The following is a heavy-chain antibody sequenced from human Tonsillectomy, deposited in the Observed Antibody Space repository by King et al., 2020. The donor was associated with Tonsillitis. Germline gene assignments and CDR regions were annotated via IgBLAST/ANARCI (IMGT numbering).Heavy chain of an antibody. V-gene: IGHV1-69*01. Sequence: VQLVQSGAEVKKPGSSGKVSCKASGGTFSSYVISWVRQAPGQGLEWMGGISPIFGTTNYAQKFQGRVTITADESTNTAYMELSSLKSEDTAVYYCARELVATIGPPGIEAFDIWGQGTVVTVSS. CDR2: ISPIFGTT. CDR3: ARELVATIGPPGIEAFDI. J-gene: IGHJ3*02. CDR1: GGTFSSYV. D-gene: IGHD5-12*01.